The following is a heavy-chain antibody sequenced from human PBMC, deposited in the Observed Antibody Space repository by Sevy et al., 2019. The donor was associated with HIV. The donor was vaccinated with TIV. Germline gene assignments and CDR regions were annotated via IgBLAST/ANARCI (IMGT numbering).Heavy chain of an antibody. CDR1: GFTFSRLG. V-gene: IGHV3-30*18. D-gene: IGHD6-13*01. Sequence: GGSLRLSCAASGFTFSRLGMHWVRQAPGKGLEWVAIISYDGSDKDYADSVKGTFTISRENSKDTMYLQKNSLGLEDKAVYYCANSRGRYDGSSWLYYYYEMDVWGQGTTVTVSS. CDR3: ANSRGRYDGSSWLYYYYEMDV. J-gene: IGHJ6*02. CDR2: ISYDGSDK.